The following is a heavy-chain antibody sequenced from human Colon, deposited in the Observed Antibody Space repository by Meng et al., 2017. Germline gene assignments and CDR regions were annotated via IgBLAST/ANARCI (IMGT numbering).Heavy chain of an antibody. CDR3: ARGVQTPDY. CDR2: ITSHNGNT. V-gene: IGHV1-18*01. D-gene: IGHD4-23*01. Sequence: QVQLVQSGAEVKKPGASVKVSCKTSGYIFNTYGISWVRQAPGQGLEWMGWITSHNGNTNYAERLQGRVTMTTDTSTSTAYMELNTLKSDDTAMYYCARGVQTPDYWGQGALVTVSS. J-gene: IGHJ4*02. CDR1: GYIFNTYG.